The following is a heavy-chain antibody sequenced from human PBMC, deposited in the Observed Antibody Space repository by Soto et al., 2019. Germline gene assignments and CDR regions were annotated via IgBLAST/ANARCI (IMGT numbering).Heavy chain of an antibody. Sequence: ASVKVSCKASGYTFTSYAMHWVRQAPGQRLEWMGWINAGNGNTKYSQKFQGRVTITRDTSASTAYMELSSLRSEDTAVYYCARAGIAAAGPVYWRQGTLVTVSS. V-gene: IGHV1-3*01. J-gene: IGHJ4*02. CDR3: ARAGIAAAGPVY. CDR1: GYTFTSYA. D-gene: IGHD6-13*01. CDR2: INAGNGNT.